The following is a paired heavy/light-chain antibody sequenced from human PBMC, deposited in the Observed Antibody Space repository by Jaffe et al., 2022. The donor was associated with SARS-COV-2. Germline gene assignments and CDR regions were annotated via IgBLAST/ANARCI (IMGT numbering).Light chain of an antibody. CDR3: QQYTSYSA. V-gene: IGKV1-5*03. CDR2: KAS. Sequence: DIQMTQSPSTLSASVGDRVTITCRASQSISSWLAWYQQKPGKAPKLIIYKASTLESGVPSRFSGSGSGTEFTLTISSLQPDDFATYYCQQYTSYSAFGQGTKLEIK. CDR1: QSISSW. J-gene: IGKJ2*01.
Heavy chain of an antibody. Sequence: QLQLQESGPGLVKPSETLSLTCTVSGGSGSSSSYYWGWIRQSPGKGLEWIGSIYYSGGTYYNPSLKSRVTISVDTSKNQFSLKLNSVTAADTAMYYCARHGGFEELSPYFDYWGQGTLVTVSS. CDR3: ARHGGFEELSPYFDY. D-gene: IGHD3-16*02. J-gene: IGHJ4*02. CDR1: GGSGSSSSYY. V-gene: IGHV4-39*01. CDR2: IYYSGGT.